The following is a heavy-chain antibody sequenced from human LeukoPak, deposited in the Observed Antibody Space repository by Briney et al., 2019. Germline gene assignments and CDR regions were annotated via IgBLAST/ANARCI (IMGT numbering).Heavy chain of an antibody. CDR3: ARGRRGSSNYYYYMDV. CDR1: GFTFSSYS. Sequence: GGSLRLSCAASGFTFSSYSMNWVRQAPGKGLEWVSSISSSSSYIYYADSVKGRFTISRDNAKNSLYLRMNSLRAEDTAVYYCARGRRGSSNYYYYMDVWGKGTTVTVSS. V-gene: IGHV3-21*01. CDR2: ISSSSSYI. J-gene: IGHJ6*03. D-gene: IGHD1-26*01.